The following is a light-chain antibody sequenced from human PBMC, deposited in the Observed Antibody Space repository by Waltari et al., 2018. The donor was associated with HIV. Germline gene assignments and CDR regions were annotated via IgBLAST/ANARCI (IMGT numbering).Light chain of an antibody. Sequence: QPVLTQPPSASASLGASVTLTCPLSSGYSNYKVDWYQQRPGKGPRFVMRVGTGGIVGSKGDGIPDRFSVLGSGLNRYLTIKNIQEEDESDYHCGADHGSGSNFVYVFGIGTKVTVL. V-gene: IGLV9-49*01. CDR2: VGTGGIVG. CDR3: GADHGSGSNFVYV. CDR1: SGYSNYK. J-gene: IGLJ1*01.